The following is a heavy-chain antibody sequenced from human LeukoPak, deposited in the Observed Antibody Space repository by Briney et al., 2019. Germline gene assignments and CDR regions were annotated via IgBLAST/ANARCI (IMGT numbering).Heavy chain of an antibody. Sequence: ASVKVSCKASGGTFSSYAISWVRQAPGQGLEWMGGIIPIFGTANYAQKLQGRVTMTTDTSTSTAYMELRSLRSDDTAVYYCARGDSGYDWLDYWGQGTLVTVSS. CDR2: IIPIFGTA. CDR1: GGTFSSYA. V-gene: IGHV1-69*05. CDR3: ARGDSGYDWLDY. D-gene: IGHD5-12*01. J-gene: IGHJ4*02.